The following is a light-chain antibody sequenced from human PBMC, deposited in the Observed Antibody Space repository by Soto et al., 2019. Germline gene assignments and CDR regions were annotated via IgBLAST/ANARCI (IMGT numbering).Light chain of an antibody. J-gene: IGLJ1*01. Sequence: QSVLTQPPSASGTPGQRVTISCSGSSSNIGSNTVNWYQQLPGTAPKLLIYSNNQRPSGVPDRFSGSKSGTSASLAISGLKFEDGADYYCAAWDESLNGYVFGTGTKLTVL. V-gene: IGLV1-44*01. CDR2: SNN. CDR1: SSNIGSNT. CDR3: AAWDESLNGYV.